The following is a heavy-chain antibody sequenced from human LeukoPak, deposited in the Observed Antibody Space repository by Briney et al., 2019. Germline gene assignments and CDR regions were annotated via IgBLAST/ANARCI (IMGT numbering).Heavy chain of an antibody. CDR3: ARDPTIFGVVTRDY. CDR2: IIPILGIA. CDR1: GYTFTSYY. V-gene: IGHV1-69*04. D-gene: IGHD3-3*01. Sequence: ASVKVSCKASGYTFTSYYMHWVRQAPGQGLEWMGRIIPILGIANYAQKFQGRVTITADKSTSTAYMELSSLRSEDTAVYYCARDPTIFGVVTRDYWGQGTLVTVSS. J-gene: IGHJ4*02.